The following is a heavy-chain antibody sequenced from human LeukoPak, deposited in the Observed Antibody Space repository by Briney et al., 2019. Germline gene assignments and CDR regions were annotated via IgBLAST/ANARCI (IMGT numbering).Heavy chain of an antibody. CDR2: MNPNSGNT. Sequence: ASVKVSCKASGGTFSSYAISWVRQAPGQGLERMGWMNPNSGNTGYAQKFQGRVTMTRNTSISTAYMELSSLRSEDTAVYYCARGAGTTCNYWGQGTLVTVSS. D-gene: IGHD1-7*01. CDR3: ARGAGTTCNY. V-gene: IGHV1-8*02. CDR1: GGTFSSYA. J-gene: IGHJ4*02.